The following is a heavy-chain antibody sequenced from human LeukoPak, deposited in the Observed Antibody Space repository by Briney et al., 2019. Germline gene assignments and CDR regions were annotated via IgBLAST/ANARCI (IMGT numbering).Heavy chain of an antibody. J-gene: IGHJ4*02. D-gene: IGHD2-2*01. CDR3: ARLRYCSSTSCYAEMYYFDY. Sequence: GASVKVSCKXSGYTFTGYYIHWVRQAPGQGLEWMGRINPNSGGTNCSQKFQGRVTMTRDTSISTAYMELSRLRSDDTAVYYCARLRYCSSTSCYAEMYYFDYWGQGTLVAVSS. CDR1: GYTFTGYY. V-gene: IGHV1-2*06. CDR2: INPNSGGT.